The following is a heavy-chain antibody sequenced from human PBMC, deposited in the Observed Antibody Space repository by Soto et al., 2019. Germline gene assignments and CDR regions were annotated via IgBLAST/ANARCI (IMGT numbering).Heavy chain of an antibody. CDR1: GGSISSYY. CDR2: IYYSGST. CDR3: AGRDGSVFDY. V-gene: IGHV4-59*08. Sequence: PSETLSLTCSVSGGSISSYYWSWIRQPTGKGLEWIGYIYYSGSTNYNPSLKSRVTISVDTSRNQFSLKLSSVTAADTAVYYCAGRDGSVFDYCGQGTLVTVSS. D-gene: IGHD5-12*01. J-gene: IGHJ4*02.